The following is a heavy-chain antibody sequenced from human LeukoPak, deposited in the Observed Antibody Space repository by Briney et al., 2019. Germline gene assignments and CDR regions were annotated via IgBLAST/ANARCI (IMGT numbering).Heavy chain of an antibody. CDR2: INPNSGGT. CDR1: GYTFTGYY. V-gene: IGHV1-2*02. Sequence: ASVKVSCKASGYTFTGYYMHWVRQAPGQGLEWMGWINPNSGGTNYAQKFQGRVTMTRDTSISTAYMELSRLRSDDTAVYYCARESIYYDSSGHDAFDIWGQGTMVTVSS. J-gene: IGHJ3*02. D-gene: IGHD3-22*01. CDR3: ARESIYYDSSGHDAFDI.